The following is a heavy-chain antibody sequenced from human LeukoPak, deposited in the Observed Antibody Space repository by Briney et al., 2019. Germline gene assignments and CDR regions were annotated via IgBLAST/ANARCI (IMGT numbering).Heavy chain of an antibody. CDR1: GFTFSSYA. CDR3: ARNIAGDYDFWSGYSYYFDY. V-gene: IGHV3-30*04. J-gene: IGHJ4*02. D-gene: IGHD3-3*01. Sequence: PGGSLRLSCAASGFTFSSYAMHWVRQAPGKGLEWVAVISYDGSNKYYADSVKGRFTISRDNPKNTLYLQMNSLRAEDTAVYYCARNIAGDYDFWSGYSYYFDYWGQGTLATVSS. CDR2: ISYDGSNK.